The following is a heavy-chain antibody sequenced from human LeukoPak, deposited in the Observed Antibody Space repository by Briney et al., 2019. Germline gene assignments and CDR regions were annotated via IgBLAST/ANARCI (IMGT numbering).Heavy chain of an antibody. CDR1: GFTFSSYS. Sequence: HPGGSLRLSCAASGFTFSSYSMNWVRQAPGKGLEWVSYISSSSSTIYYADSVKGRFTISRDNAKNSLYLQMNSLRAEDTAVYYCARDLRSSSWGTSPYWFDPWGQGTLVTVSS. J-gene: IGHJ5*02. D-gene: IGHD6-13*01. CDR3: ARDLRSSSWGTSPYWFDP. V-gene: IGHV3-48*04. CDR2: ISSSSSTI.